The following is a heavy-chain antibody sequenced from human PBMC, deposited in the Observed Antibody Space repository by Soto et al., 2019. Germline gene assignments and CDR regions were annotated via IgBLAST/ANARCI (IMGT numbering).Heavy chain of an antibody. CDR2: ISGSGSST. CDR3: AKTLYYYDTGGYQ. CDR1: GFTFSSYA. J-gene: IGHJ4*02. D-gene: IGHD3-22*01. V-gene: IGHV3-23*01. Sequence: EVQLLESGGGLVQPGGSLRLSCAASGFTFSSYAMSWVRQAPGKGLEWVSAISGSGSSTYYADSVKGRFTISRDNSKNTLYLQMNSLRAEDTAVYYCAKTLYYYDTGGYQWGQGTLVTVSS.